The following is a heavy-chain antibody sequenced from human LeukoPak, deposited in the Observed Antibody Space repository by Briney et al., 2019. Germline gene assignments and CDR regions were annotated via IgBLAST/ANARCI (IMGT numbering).Heavy chain of an antibody. V-gene: IGHV1-69*13. J-gene: IGHJ4*02. CDR2: IIPIFGTA. CDR1: GGTFSSYA. CDR3: ARDMFLRHYYDSSGYYEFDY. Sequence: ASVKVSCKASGGTFSSYAISWVRQAPGQGLEWMGGIIPIFGTANYAQKFQGRVTITADESTSTAYMELSSLRSEDTAVYYCARDMFLRHYYDSSGYYEFDYWGQGTLVTVSS. D-gene: IGHD3-22*01.